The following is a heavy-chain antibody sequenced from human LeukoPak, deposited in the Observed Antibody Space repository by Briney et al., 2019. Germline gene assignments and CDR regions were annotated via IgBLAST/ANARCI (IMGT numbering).Heavy chain of an antibody. D-gene: IGHD3-10*01. CDR3: ARAYGSGYVY. Sequence: PGRSLRLSCAASGFTLSSYWMHWVRQAPGKGPVLVSRISSDASITNYADSVKGRFTISRDNAKNTLYLQMNSLRVEATAVYHCARAYGSGYVYWGQGALVTVSS. CDR1: GFTLSSYW. J-gene: IGHJ4*02. CDR2: ISSDASIT. V-gene: IGHV3-74*01.